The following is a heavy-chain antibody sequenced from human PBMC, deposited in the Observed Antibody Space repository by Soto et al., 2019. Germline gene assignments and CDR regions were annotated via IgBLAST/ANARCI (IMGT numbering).Heavy chain of an antibody. J-gene: IGHJ6*04. D-gene: IGHD1-7*01. CDR1: GFTFSDHY. Sequence: EVQLVESGGGLVQPGGSLRLSCAASGFTFSDHYMDWVRQAPGKGLEWVGRIKNKANSYTTEYAASVKGRFSISRDDSKTSLYLQMNSLETEDTAVYYCARGPRIIGTLGVDVWGKGTTVTVSS. CDR2: IKNKANSYTT. V-gene: IGHV3-72*01. CDR3: ARGPRIIGTLGVDV.